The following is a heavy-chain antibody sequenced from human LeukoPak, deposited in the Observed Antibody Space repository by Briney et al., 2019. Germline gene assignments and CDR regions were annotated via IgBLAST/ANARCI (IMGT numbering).Heavy chain of an antibody. J-gene: IGHJ4*02. D-gene: IGHD1-26*01. V-gene: IGHV4-59*01. CDR2: IYYSGST. CDR3: ARGDGGSYGFDY. CDR1: GGSISSYY. Sequence: SETLSLTCTVSGGSISSYYWSWIRQPPGKGLEWIGYIYYSGSTKYNPSLKSRVTISVDTSKNQFSLELSSVTAADTAVYYCARGDGGSYGFDYWGQGTLVTVSS.